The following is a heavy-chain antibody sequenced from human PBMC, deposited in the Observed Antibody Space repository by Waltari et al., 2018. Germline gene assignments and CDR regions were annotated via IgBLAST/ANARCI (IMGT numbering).Heavy chain of an antibody. CDR1: GFTFSRLG. V-gene: IGHV3-30*02. CDR3: AKGSGSYEGFDP. J-gene: IGHJ5*02. CDR2: IRYDGSNK. D-gene: IGHD1-26*01. Sequence: QLVESGGGVVQPGGSLRLSCAASGFTFSRLGIHWVRQAPGKGLEWVTFIRYDGSNKYYADSVKGRFIISRDNSKNTVYLQMNSLRPEDAAVYYCAKGSGSYEGFDPWGQGTLVTVSS.